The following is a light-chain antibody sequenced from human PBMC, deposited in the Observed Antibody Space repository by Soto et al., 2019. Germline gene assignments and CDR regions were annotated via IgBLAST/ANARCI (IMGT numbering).Light chain of an antibody. J-gene: IGKJ2*01. Sequence: EIVMTQSPATLSVSPGERATLSCRASQSVSSNLAWYQQKPGQAPRLLIYGASTRATGIPARFSGSGSGTEFPLTISRLQSEDFAVYYFQQYNNWPHTFGQGTQLEIK. V-gene: IGKV3-15*01. CDR2: GAS. CDR3: QQYNNWPHT. CDR1: QSVSSN.